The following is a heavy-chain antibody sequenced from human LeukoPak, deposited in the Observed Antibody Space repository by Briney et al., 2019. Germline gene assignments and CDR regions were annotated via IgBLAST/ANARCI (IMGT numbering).Heavy chain of an antibody. D-gene: IGHD4-17*01. CDR1: GFTFDNYV. V-gene: IGHV3-9*01. CDR2: IAWNSGSI. CDR3: ARGDYGDYFDY. J-gene: IGHJ4*02. Sequence: QAGGSLRLSCAASGFTFDNYVIHWVRQVPGKGLEWVSGIAWNSGSIGYADSVKGRFTISRDNAKNSLYLQMNSLRAEDTAVYYCARGDYGDYFDYWGQGTLVTVSS.